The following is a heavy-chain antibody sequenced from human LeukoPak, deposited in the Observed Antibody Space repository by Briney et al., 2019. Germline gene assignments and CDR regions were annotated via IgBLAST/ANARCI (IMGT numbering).Heavy chain of an antibody. V-gene: IGHV3-9*01. J-gene: IGHJ3*02. CDR1: GFSFDDYA. Sequence: GGSLRLSCAVSGFSFDDYAMHWVRQAPGKGLEWVSGISWSSGSIGYADSVKGRFTISRDNAKNSLYLQMNSLRAEDTALYYCAKVYQYYDCSGYYSIDAFDIWGQGTMVTVSS. CDR2: ISWSSGSI. CDR3: AKVYQYYDCSGYYSIDAFDI. D-gene: IGHD3-22*01.